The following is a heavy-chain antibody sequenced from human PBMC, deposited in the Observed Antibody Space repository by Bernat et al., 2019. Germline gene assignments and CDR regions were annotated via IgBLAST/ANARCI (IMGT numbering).Heavy chain of an antibody. Sequence: QVQLVQSGAEVKKPGSSVKVSCKASGGTFSSYAISWVRQAPGQGLEWMGRIIPILGIANYAQKFQGRVTITADQSTSTAYMELSSLRSEDTAVYYCARDRTDMATIDLDYWGQGTLVTVSS. D-gene: IGHD5-24*01. CDR2: IIPILGIA. CDR1: GGTFSSYA. CDR3: ARDRTDMATIDLDY. V-gene: IGHV1-69*04. J-gene: IGHJ4*02.